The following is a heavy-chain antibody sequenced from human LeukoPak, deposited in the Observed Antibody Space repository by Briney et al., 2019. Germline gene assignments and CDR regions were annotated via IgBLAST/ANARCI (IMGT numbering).Heavy chain of an antibody. J-gene: IGHJ4*02. Sequence: GGSLRLSCAASGFTSSSNWMSWVRQAPGKGLEWVANIKQDGSEKYYVDSVKGRFTISRDNAKNSLYLQMNSLRAEDTAVYYCARDRCLGIAAAEDLDYWGQGTLATVSS. CDR1: GFTSSSNW. D-gene: IGHD6-13*01. CDR3: ARDRCLGIAAAEDLDY. CDR2: IKQDGSEK. V-gene: IGHV3-7*01.